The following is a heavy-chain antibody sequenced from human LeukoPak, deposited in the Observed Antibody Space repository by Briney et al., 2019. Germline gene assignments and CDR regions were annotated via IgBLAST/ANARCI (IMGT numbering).Heavy chain of an antibody. CDR3: ARPDIEGTRDPFDY. V-gene: IGHV1-46*01. CDR2: IDPNGGST. J-gene: IGHJ4*02. D-gene: IGHD1-26*01. CDR1: GYTFSSNY. Sequence: ASVKVSCKASGYTFSSNYMHWVRQAPGQGLEWMGIIDPNGGSTRYEQKFQDRVTMTRDTSTSTVYMELSSLRSEDTAVYYCARPDIEGTRDPFDYWGQGTLVIVSS.